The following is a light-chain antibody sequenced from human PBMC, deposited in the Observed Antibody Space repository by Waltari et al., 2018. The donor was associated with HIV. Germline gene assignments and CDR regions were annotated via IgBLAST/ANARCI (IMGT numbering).Light chain of an antibody. J-gene: IGKJ4*01. V-gene: IGKV2-28*01. CDR3: MQALQTPLT. CDR2: LGS. Sequence: DIVMTQSPLSLPVTPGEPASISCRSNQSLLHTNGYNYLNWYLQKPGQSPQLVIYLGSNRASGVPDRFRGGGSGTRFTLTINRVEAGDVGTYYCMQALQTPLTFGGGTKVEI. CDR1: QSLLHTNGYNY.